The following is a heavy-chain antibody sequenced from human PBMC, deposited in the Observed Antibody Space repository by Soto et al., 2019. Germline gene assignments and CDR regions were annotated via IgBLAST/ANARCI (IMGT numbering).Heavy chain of an antibody. CDR3: ARLRCTSTTCCNLVAFDI. CDR1: GGSISSSSDY. J-gene: IGHJ3*02. Sequence: PSETLSLTCTVSGGSISSSSDYWGWIRQPPGKGLEWIGNIHYSGTTYYNPSLKSRVTISVDTSKNQFSLKLSSVTAADTAVYYCARLRCTSTTCCNLVAFDIWGQGTMVTVSS. CDR2: IHYSGTT. D-gene: IGHD2-2*01. V-gene: IGHV4-39*01.